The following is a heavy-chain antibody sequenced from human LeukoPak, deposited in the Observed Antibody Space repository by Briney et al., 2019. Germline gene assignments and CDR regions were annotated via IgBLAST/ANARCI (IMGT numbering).Heavy chain of an antibody. CDR1: GFTFSSYA. J-gene: IGHJ4*02. CDR2: ISGSGGST. D-gene: IGHD3-16*02. V-gene: IGHV3-23*01. Sequence: GGSLRLSCAASGFTFSSYAMSWVRQAPGKGLEWVSAISGSGGSTYYVDSVKGRLTISRDKSKNTLYLQMNSLRAEDTAVYYCAKSARLGVIQYWGEGTLLTVSS. CDR3: AKSARLGVIQY.